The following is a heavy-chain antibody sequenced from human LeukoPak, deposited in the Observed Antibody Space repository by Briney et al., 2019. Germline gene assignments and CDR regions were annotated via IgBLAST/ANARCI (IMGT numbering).Heavy chain of an antibody. CDR2: INHSGST. Sequence: PSETLSHTCAAYGGSFSGYYWSWIRQPPGKGLEWIGEINHSGSTNYNPSLKSRVTISVDTSKNQFSLKLSSVTAADTAVYYCARGVLFGYWGQGTLVTVSS. J-gene: IGHJ4*02. CDR3: ARGVLFGY. CDR1: GGSFSGYY. V-gene: IGHV4-34*01.